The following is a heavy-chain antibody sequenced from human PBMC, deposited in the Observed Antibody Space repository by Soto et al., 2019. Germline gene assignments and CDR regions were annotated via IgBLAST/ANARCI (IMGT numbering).Heavy chain of an antibody. CDR1: GGSISSYY. V-gene: IGHV4-59*01. CDR3: ARAIYGSGSFHPPFDY. D-gene: IGHD3-10*01. CDR2: IYYSGST. Sequence: QVQLQESGPGLVKPSETLSLTCTVSGGSISSYYWSRIRQPPRKGLEWIGYIYYSGSTNYNPSLKSRVTISVDTEKNQSSLKLSSVTAADTAVYYCARAIYGSGSFHPPFDYWGQGTLVTVAS. J-gene: IGHJ4*02.